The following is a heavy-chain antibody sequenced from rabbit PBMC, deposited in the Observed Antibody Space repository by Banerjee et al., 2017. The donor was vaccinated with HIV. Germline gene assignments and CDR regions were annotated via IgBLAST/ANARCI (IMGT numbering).Heavy chain of an antibody. D-gene: IGHD1-1*01. J-gene: IGHJ4*01. CDR1: GFSFSSNYW. CDR2: IYAGSEST. V-gene: IGHV1S45*01. Sequence: EESGGGLVQPEGSLTLTCKASGFSFSSNYWICWVRQAPGKGLEWIGCIYAGSESTYYASWAKGQFTISKTSSTTVTLQMTSLTVADMATYFCVREINGGGNWDLWGQGTLVTVS. CDR3: VREINGGGNWDL.